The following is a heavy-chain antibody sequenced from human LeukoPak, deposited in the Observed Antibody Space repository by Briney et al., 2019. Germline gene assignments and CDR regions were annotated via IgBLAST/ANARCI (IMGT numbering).Heavy chain of an antibody. V-gene: IGHV4-39*01. CDR1: GGSLSSSSYY. CDR2: IYYSGST. Sequence: SETLSLTCTVSGGSLSSSSYYWGWIRQPPGKGLEWLGSIYYSGSTYYNPSLESRVTISVDTSKNQFSLKLSSVTAADTAVYYCAIRPRTDFWSVVVRTEFDPWGQGTLVTVSS. J-gene: IGHJ5*02. CDR3: AIRPRTDFWSVVVRTEFDP. D-gene: IGHD3-3*01.